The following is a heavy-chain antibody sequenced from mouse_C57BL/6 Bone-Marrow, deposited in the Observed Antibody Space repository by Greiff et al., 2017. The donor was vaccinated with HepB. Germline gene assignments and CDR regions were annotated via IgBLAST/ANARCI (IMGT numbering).Heavy chain of an antibody. V-gene: IGHV1-18*01. CDR1: GYTFTDYN. Sequence: EVQLQQSGPELVKPGASVKISCKASGYTFTDYNMDWVKQSHGKSLEWIGDINPNNGGTIYNQKFKGKATLTVDKSSSTAYMELRSLTSEDTAVYYFAKQQLRAPRFAYWGQGTLVTVSA. D-gene: IGHD3-2*02. CDR3: AKQQLRAPRFAY. J-gene: IGHJ3*01. CDR2: INPNNGGT.